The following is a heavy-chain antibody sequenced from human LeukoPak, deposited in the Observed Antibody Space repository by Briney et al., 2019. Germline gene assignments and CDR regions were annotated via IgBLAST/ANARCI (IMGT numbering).Heavy chain of an antibody. CDR3: ARDTPFGVASKSGY. CDR2: IYHSGST. D-gene: IGHD3-3*01. CDR1: GGSISSGGYY. Sequence: PSETLSLTCTVSGGSISSGGYYWSWIRQPPGKGLEWIGYIYHSGSTYYNPSLKSRVTISVDRSKNQFSLKLSSVTAADTAVYYCARDTPFGVASKSGYWGQGTLVTVSS. J-gene: IGHJ4*02. V-gene: IGHV4-30-2*01.